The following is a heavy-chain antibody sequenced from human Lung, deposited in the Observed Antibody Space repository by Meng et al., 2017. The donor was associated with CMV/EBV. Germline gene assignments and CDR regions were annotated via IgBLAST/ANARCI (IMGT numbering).Heavy chain of an antibody. CDR1: GYTFTGYY. Sequence: ASVKVSCKASGYTFTGYYMHWVRQAPGQGLEWMGWINPNSGGTNYAQKFQGRVTMTRDTSISTAYMELSRLRPDDTAVYYCARDEYQLPPTENWFDPWGQGTLVTVSS. CDR2: INPNSGGT. J-gene: IGHJ5*02. V-gene: IGHV1-2*02. CDR3: ARDEYQLPPTENWFDP. D-gene: IGHD2-2*01.